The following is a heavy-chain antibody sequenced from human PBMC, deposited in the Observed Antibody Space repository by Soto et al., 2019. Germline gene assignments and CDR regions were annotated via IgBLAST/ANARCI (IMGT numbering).Heavy chain of an antibody. J-gene: IGHJ6*02. Sequence: QVHLVESGGGVVQPGTSLRLSCSASGFSFSDYGMHCVRQAPGKGLEWLTIIWFDASHEYYADSVKGRFTISRDNSNNTLYLQLNSLPADDTAVYFCARDQGRATADGPLGNGLDVWGQGTAVTVSS. D-gene: IGHD6-13*01. CDR3: ARDQGRATADGPLGNGLDV. V-gene: IGHV3-33*01. CDR1: GFSFSDYG. CDR2: IWFDASHE.